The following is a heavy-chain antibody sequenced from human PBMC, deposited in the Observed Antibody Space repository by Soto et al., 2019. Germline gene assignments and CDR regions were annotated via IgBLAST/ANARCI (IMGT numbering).Heavy chain of an antibody. CDR3: ARDGKVSGSATHWFDP. J-gene: IGHJ5*02. D-gene: IGHD1-26*01. Sequence: PSETLSLTCTVSGGSFSSYYWSWIRQPPGKGLEWIGYIYFSGSTNYNPSLKSRVTISVDTSKNQISLELNSVTAADTAVYYCARDGKVSGSATHWFDPWGQGTLVTVSS. V-gene: IGHV4-59*01. CDR2: IYFSGST. CDR1: GGSFSSYY.